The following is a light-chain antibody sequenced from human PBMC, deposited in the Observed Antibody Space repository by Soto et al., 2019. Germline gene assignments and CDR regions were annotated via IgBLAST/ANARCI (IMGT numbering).Light chain of an antibody. CDR3: QQYYTYPLT. V-gene: IGKV1-8*01. Sequence: AIRMTQSPSSFSASTGDRVTITCRSSQGIRSYLAWYQQKPGKPPKLLIYAASTLHSGVPSRFSGSGSGTVFTLTISCLPSEDFATYYCQQYYTYPLTFGGGTKVEIK. CDR1: QGIRSY. J-gene: IGKJ4*01. CDR2: AAS.